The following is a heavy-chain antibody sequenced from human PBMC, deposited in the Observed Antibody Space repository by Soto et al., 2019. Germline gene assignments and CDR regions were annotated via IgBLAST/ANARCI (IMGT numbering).Heavy chain of an antibody. V-gene: IGHV3-48*04. Sequence: EVQVVESGGGLVQPGGSLRLSCAASGFTFSRYSMNWVRQAPGKGLEWVSYISRSSTTIYYADSVKGRFTISRDNAKNSLYLQMNMLRVEGTAMYYCARHHSPVDNWGRGTLVTVPS. CDR3: ARHHSPVDN. CDR1: GFTFSRYS. J-gene: IGHJ4*02. CDR2: ISRSSTTI. D-gene: IGHD2-15*01.